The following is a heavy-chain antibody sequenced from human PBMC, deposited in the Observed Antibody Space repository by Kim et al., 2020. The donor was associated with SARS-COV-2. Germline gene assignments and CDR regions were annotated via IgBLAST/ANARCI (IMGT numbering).Heavy chain of an antibody. CDR2: GAI. CDR3: ATLAGSRSY. D-gene: IGHD3-10*01. Sequence: GAIDYGAPLKGRFTISRDDSKNTLYLQMNSLKSDDTAVYYCATLAGSRSYWGQGTLVTVSS. V-gene: IGHV3-15*01. J-gene: IGHJ4*02.